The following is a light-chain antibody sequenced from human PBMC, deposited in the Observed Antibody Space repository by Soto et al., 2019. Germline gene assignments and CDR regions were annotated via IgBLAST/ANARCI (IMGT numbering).Light chain of an antibody. CDR3: GTWDSSLNAWV. CDR1: SSNIGKNH. Sequence: QSVLTQPPSVSAAPGQKVTISCSGSSSNIGKNHVSWYQQVPGTAPKPHICENDKRPSGIPDRFSGSKSGTSATLGITGLQTGDEADYYCGTWDSSLNAWVFGGGTQLTVL. J-gene: IGLJ3*02. CDR2: END. V-gene: IGLV1-51*02.